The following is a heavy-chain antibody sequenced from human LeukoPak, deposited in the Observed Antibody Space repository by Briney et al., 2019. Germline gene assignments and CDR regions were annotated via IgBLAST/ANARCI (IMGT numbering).Heavy chain of an antibody. CDR2: INHSGST. CDR1: GGSFSGYY. J-gene: IGHJ5*02. Sequence: PSETLSLTCAVYGGSFSGYYWSLIRQPPGKGLEWIGEINHSGSTNYNPSLKSRVTISVDTSKNQFSLKLSSVTAADTAVYYCARMVGAAKWFDPWGQGTLVTVSS. CDR3: ARMVGAAKWFDP. V-gene: IGHV4-34*01. D-gene: IGHD2-15*01.